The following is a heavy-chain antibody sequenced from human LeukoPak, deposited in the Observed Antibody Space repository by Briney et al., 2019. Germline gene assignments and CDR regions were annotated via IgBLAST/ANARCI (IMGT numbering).Heavy chain of an antibody. Sequence: TGGSLRLSCAASGFTFSSYGMHWVRQAPGKGLEWVAVISYDGSNKYYADSVKGRFTISRDNSKNTLYLQMNSLRAEDTAVYYCAKDFVGAVDYWGQGTLVTVSS. D-gene: IGHD1-26*01. J-gene: IGHJ4*02. CDR1: GFTFSSYG. V-gene: IGHV3-30*18. CDR3: AKDFVGAVDY. CDR2: ISYDGSNK.